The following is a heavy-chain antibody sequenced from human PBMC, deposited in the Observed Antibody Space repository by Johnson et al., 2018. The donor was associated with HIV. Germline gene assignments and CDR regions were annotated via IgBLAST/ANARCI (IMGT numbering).Heavy chain of an antibody. CDR1: GFTFDDYA. CDR3: AKVPWGYSGYDTAFDI. CDR2: ISWNSGSI. V-gene: IGHV3-9*01. D-gene: IGHD5-12*01. J-gene: IGHJ3*02. Sequence: LVESGGGLVQPGRSLRLSCAASGFTFDDYAMHWVRQAPGKGLEWVSGISWNSGSIGYADSVTGRFTISRDNAKNSLYLQMNSLRAEDTALYYCAKVPWGYSGYDTAFDIWGQGTMVTVSS.